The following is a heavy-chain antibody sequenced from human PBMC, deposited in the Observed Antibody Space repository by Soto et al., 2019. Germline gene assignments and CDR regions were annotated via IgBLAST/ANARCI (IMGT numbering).Heavy chain of an antibody. J-gene: IGHJ5*02. V-gene: IGHV1-2*04. Sequence: ASVKVSCKASGYTFTGYYMHWVRQAPGQGLEWMGWINPNSGGTNYAQKFQGWVTMTRDTSISTAYMELSRLRSDDTAVYYCARAASAYYDILTGHPLFDPWGQGSLVIVSS. CDR1: GYTFTGYY. CDR2: INPNSGGT. D-gene: IGHD3-9*01. CDR3: ARAASAYYDILTGHPLFDP.